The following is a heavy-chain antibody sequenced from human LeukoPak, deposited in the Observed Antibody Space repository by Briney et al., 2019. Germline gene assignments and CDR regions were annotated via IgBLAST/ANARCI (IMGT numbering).Heavy chain of an antibody. CDR1: GFTFSTYA. V-gene: IGHV3-23*01. CDR2: ISGSGGDT. Sequence: GGSLRLSCAASGFTFSTYAMSWVRQAPGKGLEWVSAISGSGGDTYFADSVRGRFTISRDNSKITLYLQMNSLRAEDTAVYYCARHVVGVGFDYWGQGTLVTVSS. CDR3: ARHVVGVGFDY. J-gene: IGHJ4*02. D-gene: IGHD3-22*01.